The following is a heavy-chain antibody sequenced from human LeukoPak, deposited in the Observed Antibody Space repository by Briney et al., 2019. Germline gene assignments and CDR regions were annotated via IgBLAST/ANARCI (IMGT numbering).Heavy chain of an antibody. V-gene: IGHV3-33*01. CDR3: ARAVGPFDY. CDR1: GFTFSTYG. J-gene: IGHJ4*02. D-gene: IGHD3-16*01. CDR2: IWFDGSNK. Sequence: GGSLRLSCAASGFTFSTYGMHWVRQAPGKGLEWVAVIWFDGSNKYYADSVKGRSTISRDNSKDTLYLQMNSLRAEDTAVYYCARAVGPFDYWGQGTVITVSS.